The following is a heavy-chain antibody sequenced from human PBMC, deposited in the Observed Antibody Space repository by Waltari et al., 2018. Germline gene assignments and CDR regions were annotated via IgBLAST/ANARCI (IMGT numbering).Heavy chain of an antibody. J-gene: IGHJ6*02. D-gene: IGHD3-10*01. V-gene: IGHV1-69*02. CDR1: GDPFSSHT. Sequence: QVHLVQSGAEVKKPGSSVKVSCKPSGDPFSSHTFNWVRLAPGQGLEWMGRIITNIKYKDEARELQGRITSTADKTKSTDYMELTSLTREDTAVYYCAGGDGGYYYYKMDVWGQGTTVTVSS. CDR2: IITNIKYK. CDR3: AGGDGGYYYYKMDV.